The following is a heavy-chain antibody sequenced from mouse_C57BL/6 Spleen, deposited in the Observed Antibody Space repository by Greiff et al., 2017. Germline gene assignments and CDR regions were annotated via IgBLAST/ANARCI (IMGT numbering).Heavy chain of an antibody. J-gene: IGHJ1*03. CDR3: ARGEAYYYGSSHWYFDV. Sequence: EVHLVESGGGLVKPGGSLKLSCAASGFTFSDYGMHWVRQAPEKGLEWVAYISSGSSTIYYADTVKGRFTISRDNAKNTLFLQMTSLRSEDTAMYYCARGEAYYYGSSHWYFDVWGTGTTVTVSS. V-gene: IGHV5-17*01. D-gene: IGHD1-1*01. CDR1: GFTFSDYG. CDR2: ISSGSSTI.